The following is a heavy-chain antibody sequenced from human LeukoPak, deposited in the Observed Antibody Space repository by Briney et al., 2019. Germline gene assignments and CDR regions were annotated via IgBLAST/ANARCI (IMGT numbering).Heavy chain of an antibody. D-gene: IGHD2-15*01. Sequence: SETLSLTCAVYGGSFSGYYWSWIRQPPGKGLEWIGEINHSGSTNYNPSLKSRVTISVDTSKNQSSLKLSSVTAADTAVYYCARGPGLYCSGGSCYYNYYYGMDVWGQGTTVTVSS. V-gene: IGHV4-34*01. J-gene: IGHJ6*02. CDR3: ARGPGLYCSGGSCYYNYYYGMDV. CDR2: INHSGST. CDR1: GGSFSGYY.